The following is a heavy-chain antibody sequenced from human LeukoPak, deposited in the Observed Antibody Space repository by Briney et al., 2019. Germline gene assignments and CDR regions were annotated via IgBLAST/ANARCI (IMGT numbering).Heavy chain of an antibody. D-gene: IGHD2-2*01. J-gene: IGHJ6*02. Sequence: GASVKVSCKASGYTFTSYDINWVRQATGQGLEWMGWMNPNSGNTGYAQKFQGRVTMTRNTSISTAYMELSSLRSEDTAVYYCARDPAARDYYGMDVWGQGTTVTVSS. V-gene: IGHV1-8*01. CDR1: GYTFTSYD. CDR2: MNPNSGNT. CDR3: ARDPAARDYYGMDV.